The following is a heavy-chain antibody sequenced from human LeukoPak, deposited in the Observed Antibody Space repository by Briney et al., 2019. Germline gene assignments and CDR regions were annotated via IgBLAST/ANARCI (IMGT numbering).Heavy chain of an antibody. Sequence: PSETLSLTCTVSGGSISSFHWSWIRQPPGKGLEWIGYIYYSGSTSCNPSLKSRVTISVDTSKNQFSLKLSSVTAADTAVYYCARRAYSSGYYFFDYWGQGALVTVSS. J-gene: IGHJ4*02. CDR3: ARRAYSSGYYFFDY. CDR1: GGSISSFH. V-gene: IGHV4-59*01. D-gene: IGHD6-19*01. CDR2: IYYSGST.